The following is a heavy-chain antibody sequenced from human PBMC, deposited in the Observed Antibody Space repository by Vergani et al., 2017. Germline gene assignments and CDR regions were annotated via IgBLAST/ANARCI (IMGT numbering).Heavy chain of an antibody. Sequence: QVQLVESGGGVVQPGRSLRLSCAASGFTFSSYGMHWVRQAPGKGLEWVAVIYSGGSSTYYADSVKGRFTISRDNSKNSLYLQMNSLRAEDTAVYYCAREVGLLWFGELRGTHFDYWGQGTLVTVSS. CDR2: IYSGGSST. CDR1: GFTFSSYG. J-gene: IGHJ4*02. D-gene: IGHD3-10*01. CDR3: AREVGLLWFGELRGTHFDY. V-gene: IGHV3-NL1*01.